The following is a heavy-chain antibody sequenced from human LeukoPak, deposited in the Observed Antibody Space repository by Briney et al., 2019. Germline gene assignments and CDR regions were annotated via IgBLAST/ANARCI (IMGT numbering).Heavy chain of an antibody. V-gene: IGHV4-30-4*01. CDR3: ASHYSGSYSFDY. J-gene: IGHJ4*02. CDR2: IYYSGST. D-gene: IGHD1-26*01. Sequence: WIGYIYYSGSTYYNPSLKSRVTISVDTSKNQFSLKLSSVTAADTAVYYCASHYSGSYSFDYWGQGTLVTVSS.